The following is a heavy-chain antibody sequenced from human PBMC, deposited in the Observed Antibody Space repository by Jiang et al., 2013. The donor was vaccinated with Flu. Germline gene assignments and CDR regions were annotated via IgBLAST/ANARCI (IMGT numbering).Heavy chain of an antibody. CDR1: GFTFSSYS. CDR3: ARDSDGAFGVVPPWGYYYYYYGMDV. Sequence: LSCAASGFTFSSYSMNWVRQAPGKGLEWVSSISSSSSYIYYADSVKGRFTISRDNAKDSLYLQMNSLRAEDTAVYYCARDSDGAFGVVPPWGYYYYYYGMDVWGQGTTVTVSS. D-gene: IGHD3-3*01. V-gene: IGHV3-21*01. J-gene: IGHJ6*02. CDR2: ISSSSSYI.